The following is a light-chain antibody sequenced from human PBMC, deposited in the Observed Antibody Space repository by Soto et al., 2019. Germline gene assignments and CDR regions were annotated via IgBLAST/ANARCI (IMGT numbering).Light chain of an antibody. CDR2: DVS. CDR3: GSYTSSRSYV. V-gene: IGLV2-14*01. Sequence: QSVLTQPASVSGSPGQSITISCTGTSSDVGGYNYVSWYQQHPGKAPKLMIYDVSNRPSGVSNRFSGSKSCNTASLTISGLQAEDEASYYCGSYTSSRSYVFETGTKVTAL. J-gene: IGLJ1*01. CDR1: SSDVGGYNY.